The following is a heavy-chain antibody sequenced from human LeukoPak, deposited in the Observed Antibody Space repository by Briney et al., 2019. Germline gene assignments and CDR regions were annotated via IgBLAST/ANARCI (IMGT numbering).Heavy chain of an antibody. J-gene: IGHJ4*02. CDR2: IYFSGSGST. V-gene: IGHV4-59*08. D-gene: IGHD1-26*01. CDR3: ARRVGSTRFDF. CDR1: GGSISRYY. Sequence: SETLSLTCTVSGGSISRYYWTWIRQTPEKGLEWIGYIYFSGSGSTNYNPSLKSRVTIPIDMSRNQFSLKLTSVTAADTAVYYCARRVGSTRFDFWGQGSLVTVSS.